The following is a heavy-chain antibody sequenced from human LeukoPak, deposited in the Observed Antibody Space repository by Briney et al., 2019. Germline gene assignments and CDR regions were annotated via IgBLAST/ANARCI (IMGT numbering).Heavy chain of an antibody. J-gene: IGHJ4*02. CDR3: AREGCSSTSCYAFSY. V-gene: IGHV3-7*01. CDR1: GFTFSSCW. D-gene: IGHD2-2*01. CDR2: IKQDGSEK. Sequence: PGGSLRLSCAASGFTFSSCWMSWVRQAPGKGLEWVANIKQDGSEKYYVDSVKGRFTISRDNAKNSLYLQMNSLRAGDTAVYYCAREGCSSTSCYAFSYWGQGTLVTVSS.